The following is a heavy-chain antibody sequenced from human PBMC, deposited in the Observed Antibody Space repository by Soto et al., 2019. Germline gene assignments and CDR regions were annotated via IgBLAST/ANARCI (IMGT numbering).Heavy chain of an antibody. V-gene: IGHV4-34*01. J-gene: IGHJ6*03. CDR1: GGSFSGYY. CDR2: INHSGST. D-gene: IGHD2-15*01. CDR3: ARGLGCSGGSCSSNYYYYYYMDV. Sequence: QVQLQQWGAGLLKPSETLSLTCAVYGGSFSGYYWSWIRQPPGKGREWIGEINHSGSTNYNPSLKSRVTISVDTSKNQFSLKLSSVTAADTAVYYCARGLGCSGGSCSSNYYYYYYMDVWGKGTTVTVSS.